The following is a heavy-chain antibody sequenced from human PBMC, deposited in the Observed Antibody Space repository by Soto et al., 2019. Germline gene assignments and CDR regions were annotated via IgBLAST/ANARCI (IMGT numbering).Heavy chain of an antibody. CDR1: GYTFTSYG. CDR3: ARDVDTAMVIFCPEPVNYYYYGMDV. CDR2: ISAYNGNT. D-gene: IGHD5-18*01. J-gene: IGHJ6*02. V-gene: IGHV1-18*01. Sequence: GASVKVSCKASGYTFTSYGISWVRQAPGQGLEWMGWISAYNGNTNYAQKLQGRVTMTTDTSTSTAYMELRSLRSDDTAVYYCARDVDTAMVIFCPEPVNYYYYGMDVRGQGTTVTVSS.